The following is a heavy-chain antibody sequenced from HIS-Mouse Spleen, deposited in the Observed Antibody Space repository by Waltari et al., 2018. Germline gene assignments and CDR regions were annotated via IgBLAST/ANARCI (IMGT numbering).Heavy chain of an antibody. CDR1: GFSFINAW. CDR2: IKSKTDGGTT. V-gene: IGHV3-15*01. CDR3: IATTGY. D-gene: IGHD3-9*01. J-gene: IGHJ4*02. Sequence: EVQLVEAGGGLVKPGGSLRLSCAASGFSFINAWMSWVRQDPGKGLEWVGRIKSKTDGGTTEYAAPVKGRFTISRDDSKNTLYLQMNSLKTEDTAVYYCIATTGYWGQGTLVTVSS.